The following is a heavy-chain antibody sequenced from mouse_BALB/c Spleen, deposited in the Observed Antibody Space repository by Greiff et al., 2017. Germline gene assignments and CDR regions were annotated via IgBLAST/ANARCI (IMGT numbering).Heavy chain of an antibody. V-gene: IGHV1-77*01. CDR3: ARGDQYYFDY. D-gene: IGHD3-3*01. CDR2: IYPGSGNT. J-gene: IGHJ2*01. Sequence: LMESGAELARPGASVKLSCKASGYTFTDYYINWVKQRTGQGLEWIGEIYPGSGNTYYNEKFKGKATLTADKSSSTAYMQLSSLTSEDSAVYFCARGDQYYFDYWGQGTTLTVSS. CDR1: GYTFTDYY.